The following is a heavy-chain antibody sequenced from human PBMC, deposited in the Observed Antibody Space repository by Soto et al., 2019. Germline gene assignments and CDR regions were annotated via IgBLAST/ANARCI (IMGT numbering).Heavy chain of an antibody. D-gene: IGHD5-12*01. CDR3: ASVRGGYATFDY. CDR1: GGSFSGYY. CDR2: INHSGST. J-gene: IGHJ4*02. Sequence: QVQLQQWGAGLLKPSETLSLTCAVYGGSFSGYYWSWIRQPPGKGLEWIGEINHSGSTNYNPSLKGRVTISVDTSKNQFSLKLSSVNAADTAVYYCASVRGGYATFDYWGQGTLVTVSS. V-gene: IGHV4-34*01.